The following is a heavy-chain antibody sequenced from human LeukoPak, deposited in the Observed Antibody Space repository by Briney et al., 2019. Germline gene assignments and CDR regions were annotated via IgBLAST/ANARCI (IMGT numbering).Heavy chain of an antibody. J-gene: IGHJ4*02. D-gene: IGHD1-26*01. CDR3: ARGGNVVGATTMAGGDY. CDR1: GYTFTGYY. Sequence: ASVKVSCKASGYTFTGYYMHWVRQAPGQGLEWMGWINPNSGGTNYAQKLQGRVTMTTDTSTSTAYMELRSLRSDDTAVYYCARGGNVVGATTMAGGDYWGQGTLVTVSS. V-gene: IGHV1-2*02. CDR2: INPNSGGT.